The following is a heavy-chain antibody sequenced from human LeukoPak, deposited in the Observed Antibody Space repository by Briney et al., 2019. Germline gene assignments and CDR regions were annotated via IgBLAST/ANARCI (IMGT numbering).Heavy chain of an antibody. CDR1: GGSFSGYY. Sequence: SETLSLTCAVYGGSFSGYYWSWIRQPPGKGLEWIGEINHSGSTNYNPSLKSRVTISVDTSKNQFSLKLSSVTAAGTAVYYCARRRTYGSGSLDYWGQGTLVTVSS. CDR3: ARRRTYGSGSLDY. J-gene: IGHJ4*02. V-gene: IGHV4-34*01. D-gene: IGHD3-10*01. CDR2: INHSGST.